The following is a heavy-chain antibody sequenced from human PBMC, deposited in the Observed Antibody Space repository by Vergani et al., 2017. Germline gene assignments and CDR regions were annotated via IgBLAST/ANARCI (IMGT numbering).Heavy chain of an antibody. Sequence: EVQLLESGGGLVQPGGSLRLSCAASGFTFSSYAMSWARQAPGKGLEWVSAISGSGGSTYYADSVKGRFTISRDNSKNTLYLQMNSLRAEDTAVYYCAKDTSSSSDPFDYWGQGTLVTVSS. J-gene: IGHJ4*02. V-gene: IGHV3-23*01. D-gene: IGHD6-6*01. CDR3: AKDTSSSSDPFDY. CDR2: ISGSGGST. CDR1: GFTFSSYA.